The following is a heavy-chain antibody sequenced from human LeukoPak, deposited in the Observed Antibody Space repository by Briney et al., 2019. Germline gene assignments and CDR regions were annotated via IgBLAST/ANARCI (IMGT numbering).Heavy chain of an antibody. CDR3: ARLIGGWCVDN. Sequence: SETLSLTCAVSGYSISSGYYWGWIRQPPGNGLEWIGSIYHSGSTYYNPSLKSRVTISVDTSKNQFSLKLSSVTAADTAVYYCARLIGGWCVDNWGQGTLVTVSS. D-gene: IGHD6-19*01. CDR2: IYHSGST. CDR1: GYSISSGYY. V-gene: IGHV4-38-2*01. J-gene: IGHJ4*02.